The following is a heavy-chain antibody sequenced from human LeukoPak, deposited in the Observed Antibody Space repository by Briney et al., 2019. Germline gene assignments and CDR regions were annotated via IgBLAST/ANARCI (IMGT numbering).Heavy chain of an antibody. J-gene: IGHJ3*02. Sequence: SETLSLTCTVSGGSISSGSYYWSWIRQPAGKGLEWIGRIYTSGSTNYNPSLKSRVTISVDTSKNQFSLKLSSVTAADTAVYYCAREGWRTRALDIWGQGTMVTVSS. D-gene: IGHD6-19*01. V-gene: IGHV4-61*02. CDR3: AREGWRTRALDI. CDR1: GGSISSGSYY. CDR2: IYTSGST.